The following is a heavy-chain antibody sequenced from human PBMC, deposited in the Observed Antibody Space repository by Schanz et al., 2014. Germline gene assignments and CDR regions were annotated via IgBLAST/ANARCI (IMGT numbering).Heavy chain of an antibody. CDR3: AKSYDTSGYSGFDY. D-gene: IGHD3-22*01. J-gene: IGHJ4*02. CDR2: IYSGGST. V-gene: IGHV3-66*01. CDR1: RLNFNNAW. Sequence: EVQLVESEGGLVQPGGSLKLSCAASRLNFNNAWMHWVRQAPGKGLEWVSGIYSGGSTFYADSVKGRFIISRDNSKNTLYLQMNSLRAEDTAVYFCAKSYDTSGYSGFDYWGQGTLVTVSS.